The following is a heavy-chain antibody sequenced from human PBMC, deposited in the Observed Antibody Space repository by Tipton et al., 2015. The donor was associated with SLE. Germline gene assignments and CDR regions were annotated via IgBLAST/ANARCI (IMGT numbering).Heavy chain of an antibody. CDR1: GGSISSYC. Sequence: LRLSCTVSGGSISSYCWSWIRQPPGKGLEWIGYIYYSGSTNYNPSLKSRVTISVDTSKNQFSLKLSSVTAADTAVYYCARAPGDYGFDPWGQGTLVTVSS. J-gene: IGHJ5*02. D-gene: IGHD4-17*01. CDR3: ARAPGDYGFDP. CDR2: IYYSGST. V-gene: IGHV4-59*01.